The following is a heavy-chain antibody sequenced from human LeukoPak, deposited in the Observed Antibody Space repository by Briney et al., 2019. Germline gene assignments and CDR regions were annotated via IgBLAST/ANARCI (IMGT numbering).Heavy chain of an antibody. Sequence: PGESLKISCQVSGYIFTHFWIGWVRQVPGKGLEWIGIIYPGDSSTRYSPSFQGQVTISADKSISTAYLQWSSLKASDTAMYYCARASCSSGCYSLGDWGQGTLVTVSS. CDR3: ARASCSSGCYSLGD. CDR1: GYIFTHFW. D-gene: IGHD6-19*01. CDR2: IYPGDSST. J-gene: IGHJ4*02. V-gene: IGHV5-51*01.